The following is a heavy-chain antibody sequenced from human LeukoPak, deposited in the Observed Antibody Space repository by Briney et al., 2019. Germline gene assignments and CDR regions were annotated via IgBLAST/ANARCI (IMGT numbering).Heavy chain of an antibody. CDR3: AWGHVYYSYGMDV. V-gene: IGHV4-34*01. D-gene: IGHD3-16*01. CDR1: GGSFSGYY. CDR2: INHSGST. Sequence: SETLSLTCAVYGGSFSGYYWSWIRQPPGKGLGWIGEINHSGSTNYNPSLKSRVTISVDTSKNQFSLKLSSVTAADTAVYYCAWGHVYYSYGMDVWGQGTTVTVSS. J-gene: IGHJ6*01.